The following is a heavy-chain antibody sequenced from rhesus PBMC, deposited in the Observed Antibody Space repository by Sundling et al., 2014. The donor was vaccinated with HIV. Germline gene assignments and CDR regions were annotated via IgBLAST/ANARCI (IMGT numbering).Heavy chain of an antibody. J-gene: IGHJ4*01. V-gene: IGHV4-173*01. Sequence: QLQLQESGPGLVKPSETLSLTCAVSGGSISSYYWNWIRQPPGKGLEWIGRISGSGGSTDYNPSLKSRVTISTDTSKNLFSLKLRSVTAADTAVYYCARFRAFTIATVYISSFDSWGQGVLVTVSS. CDR1: GGSISSYY. CDR3: ARFRAFTIATVYISSFDS. CDR2: ISGSGGST. D-gene: IGHD3-40*01.